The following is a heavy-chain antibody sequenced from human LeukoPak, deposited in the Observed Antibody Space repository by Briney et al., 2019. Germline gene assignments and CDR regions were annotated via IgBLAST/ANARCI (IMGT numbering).Heavy chain of an antibody. V-gene: IGHV4-38-2*02. CDR1: GYSISSGYY. Sequence: PSETLSLTCTVSGYSISSGYYWGWIRQPPGKGLEWIGEINHLGNTKKSPSLKGRVTLSVDTSKNQFSLKVTSVTAADTAVYYCARGSPKLDSWGQGTPVTVSS. J-gene: IGHJ5*01. CDR3: ARGSPKLDS. CDR2: INHLGNT.